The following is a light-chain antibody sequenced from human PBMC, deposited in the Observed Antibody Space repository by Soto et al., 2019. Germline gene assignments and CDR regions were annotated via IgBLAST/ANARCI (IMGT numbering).Light chain of an antibody. CDR1: SNDVGSYNF. CDR3: SSYTRSSTVL. CDR2: DVS. Sequence: QSALTQPASVSGSPGQSITISCIGTSNDVGSYNFVSWYQKHPNTAPRLIIYDVSNRPSGVSNRFSGSKSDNTASLTISGRQAEDEADYYCSSYTRSSTVLFGGGTKVTVL. J-gene: IGLJ2*01. V-gene: IGLV2-14*03.